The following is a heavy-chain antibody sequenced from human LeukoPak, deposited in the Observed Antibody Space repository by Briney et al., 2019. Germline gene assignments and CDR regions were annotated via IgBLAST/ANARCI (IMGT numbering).Heavy chain of an antibody. CDR3: AKVGSSGWFDHFDY. V-gene: IGHV3-30*18. CDR2: ISYDGSNK. Sequence: GGPLRLSCAASGFTFSGYGMHWVRQAPGKGLEWVAVISYDGSNKYYADSVKGRFTISRDNSKNTLYLQMNSLRAEDTAVYYCAKVGSSGWFDHFDYWGQGTLVTVSS. CDR1: GFTFSGYG. J-gene: IGHJ4*02. D-gene: IGHD6-19*01.